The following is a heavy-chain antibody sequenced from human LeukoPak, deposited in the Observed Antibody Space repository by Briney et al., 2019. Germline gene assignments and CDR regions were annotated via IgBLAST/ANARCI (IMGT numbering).Heavy chain of an antibody. CDR1: GFTFSGSW. J-gene: IGHJ4*02. V-gene: IGHV3-7*03. Sequence: GGSLRLSCAVSGFTFSGSWMSWSRQAPGKGLEWVASINSDGSEGYYADVVKGRFTISRDNAKNSLYLQINSLRAEDTAVYYCAKQSDTTGWYVDYWGQGTLVTVSS. CDR2: INSDGSEG. CDR3: AKQSDTTGWYVDY. D-gene: IGHD6-19*01.